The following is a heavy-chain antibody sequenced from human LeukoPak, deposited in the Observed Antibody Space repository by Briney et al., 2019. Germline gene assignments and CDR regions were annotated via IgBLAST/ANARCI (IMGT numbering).Heavy chain of an antibody. CDR2: MIQSGSS. CDR3: ARGSSSGYFDY. CDR1: GGAFSGYY. J-gene: IGHJ4*02. Sequence: SETLSLTCGVSGGAFSGYYWSWIRQAPGKGLEWIGEMIQSGSSNYNPSLRSRVTISGDTSKNQFSLKLSSVTAADTAVYYCARGSSSGYFDYWGQGTLVTVSS. V-gene: IGHV4-34*01. D-gene: IGHD6-19*01.